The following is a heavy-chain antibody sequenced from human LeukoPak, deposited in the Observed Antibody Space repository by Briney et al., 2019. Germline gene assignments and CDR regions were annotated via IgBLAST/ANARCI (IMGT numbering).Heavy chain of an antibody. D-gene: IGHD3-10*01. J-gene: IGHJ5*02. Sequence: PSETLSLTCTVSGGSISSGSYYWNWIRQPAGKGLEWIGRIYRSGTTNYNPSLKSRVIISVDTSKNQFSLKLSSVTAADTAVYYCAREGLNMVRGVIPKEAWGWFDPWGQGTLVTVSS. CDR2: IYRSGTT. CDR3: AREGLNMVRGVIPKEAWGWFDP. V-gene: IGHV4-61*02. CDR1: GGSISSGSYY.